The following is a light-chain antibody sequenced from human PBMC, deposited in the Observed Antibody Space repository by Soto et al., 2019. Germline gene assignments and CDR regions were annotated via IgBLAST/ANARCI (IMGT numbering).Light chain of an antibody. V-gene: IGLV3-1*01. J-gene: IGLJ2*01. CDR1: KLGDKY. Sequence: SYELTQPPSVSVSPGQTASITCSGDKLGDKYACWYQQKPGQSPVLVIYQDNKRPSGIPERFSGSNSGNTATLTISGTQAMDEADCYCQAWGSIDVVFGGGTKLTVL. CDR2: QDN. CDR3: QAWGSIDVV.